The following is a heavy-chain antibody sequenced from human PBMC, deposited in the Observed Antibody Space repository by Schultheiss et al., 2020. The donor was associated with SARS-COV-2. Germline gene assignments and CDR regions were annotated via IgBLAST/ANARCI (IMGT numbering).Heavy chain of an antibody. CDR1: GGSISSSNW. CDR2: INHSGST. Sequence: SQTLSLTCAVSGGSISSSNWWSWIRQPPGKGLEWIGEINHSGSTNYNPSLKSRVTISVDTSKNQFSLKLSSVTAADTAVYYCARAPAAGLNWFDPWGQGTLVTVSS. D-gene: IGHD6-13*01. J-gene: IGHJ5*02. CDR3: ARAPAAGLNWFDP. V-gene: IGHV4-4*02.